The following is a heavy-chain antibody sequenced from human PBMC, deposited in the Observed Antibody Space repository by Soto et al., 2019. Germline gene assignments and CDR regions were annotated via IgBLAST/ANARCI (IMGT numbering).Heavy chain of an antibody. V-gene: IGHV3-30*18. D-gene: IGHD3-10*01. CDR1: GFTFSSYG. CDR2: ISYDGSNK. CDR3: AKVVYYGSGRYYYYYGMDV. J-gene: IGHJ6*02. Sequence: PGGSLRLSCAASGFTFSSYGMHWVRQAPGKGLEWVAVISYDGSNKYYADSVKGRFTISRDNSKNTLYLQMNSLRAEDTAVYYCAKVVYYGSGRYYYYYGMDVWGQGTTVTVSS.